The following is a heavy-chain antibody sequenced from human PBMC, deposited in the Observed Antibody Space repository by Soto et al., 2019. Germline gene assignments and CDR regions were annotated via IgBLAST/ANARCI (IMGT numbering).Heavy chain of an antibody. V-gene: IGHV4-31*03. Sequence: LSLTCTVSGGSISSAGYYWSWIRQHPGKGLEWIGYIYYSGSTYYNPSLKSRVTISVDTSKNQFSLKLSSVTAADTAVYYCARADMVVTASRYNWFDPWGQGALVTVSS. J-gene: IGHJ5*02. CDR3: ARADMVVTASRYNWFDP. CDR1: GGSISSAGYY. CDR2: IYYSGST. D-gene: IGHD2-21*02.